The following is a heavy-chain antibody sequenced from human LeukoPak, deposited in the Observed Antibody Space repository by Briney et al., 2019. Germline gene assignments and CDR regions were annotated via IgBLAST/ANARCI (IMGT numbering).Heavy chain of an antibody. Sequence: PSQTLSLTCTVSGGSISSGGYYWSWIRQHPGKGLEWIGYIYYSGSTYYNPSLKSRATISVDTSKNQFSLKLSSVTAADTAVYYCARARKLYSSSWPYYFDYWGQGTLVTVSS. CDR2: IYYSGST. D-gene: IGHD6-13*01. CDR1: GGSISSGGYY. J-gene: IGHJ4*02. V-gene: IGHV4-31*03. CDR3: ARARKLYSSSWPYYFDY.